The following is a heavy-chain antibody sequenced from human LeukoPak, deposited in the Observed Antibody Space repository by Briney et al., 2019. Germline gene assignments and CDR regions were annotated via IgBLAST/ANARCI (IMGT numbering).Heavy chain of an antibody. CDR3: ARAPYYYDSSKPAEYNWFDP. J-gene: IGHJ5*02. CDR2: ISSSSSYI. Sequence: GGSLRLSCAASGFTFSSYSMNWVRQAPGKGLEWVSSISSSSSYIYYADSEKGRFTISRDNAKNSLYLQMNSLRAGDTAVYYCARAPYYYDSSKPAEYNWFDPWGQGTLVTVSS. CDR1: GFTFSSYS. V-gene: IGHV3-21*01. D-gene: IGHD3-22*01.